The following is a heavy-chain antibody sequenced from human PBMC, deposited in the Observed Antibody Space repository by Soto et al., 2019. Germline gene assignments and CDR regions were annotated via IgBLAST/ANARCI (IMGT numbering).Heavy chain of an antibody. CDR1: GGCVSSRSYY. V-gene: IGHV4-39*01. D-gene: IGHD3-9*01. Sequence: SETLSLTCTVYGGCVSSRSYYWGWVRQPPGKGLEWIGSVYYSGSTYYNPSLESRVTISVDKSKNQFSLKLMSLSAADTAVYYCGRLEGLATISYYFDYWGQGALVTVSS. CDR2: VYYSGST. CDR3: GRLEGLATISYYFDY. J-gene: IGHJ4*02.